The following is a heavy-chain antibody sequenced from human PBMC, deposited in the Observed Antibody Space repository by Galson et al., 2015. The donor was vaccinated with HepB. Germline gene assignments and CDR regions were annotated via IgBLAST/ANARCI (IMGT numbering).Heavy chain of an antibody. V-gene: IGHV1-69*13. CDR1: GGTFSSYA. D-gene: IGHD3-3*01. CDR3: ARVSKGTIFRLYYYMDV. Sequence: SVKVSCKASGGTFSSYAISWVRQAPGQGLEWMGGIIPIFGTANYAQKFRGRVTITADESTSTAYMELSSLRSEDTAVYYCARVSKGTIFRLYYYMDVWGKGTPVTVSS. CDR2: IIPIFGTA. J-gene: IGHJ6*03.